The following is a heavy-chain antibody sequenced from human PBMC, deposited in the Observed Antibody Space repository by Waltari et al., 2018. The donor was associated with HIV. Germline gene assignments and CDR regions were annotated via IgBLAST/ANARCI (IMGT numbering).Heavy chain of an antibody. J-gene: IGHJ3*02. CDR2: ISGSGGST. CDR3: AKDGWRIVVVTAMYGAFDI. V-gene: IGHV3-23*01. Sequence: EVQLLESGGGLVQPGGSLRLSCAASGFTFSSYAMSWVRQAPGKGLEWVSAISGSGGSTYYADSVKGRFTITRDNSKNTLYLQMNSLRAEDTAVYYCAKDGWRIVVVTAMYGAFDIWGQGTMVTVAS. D-gene: IGHD2-21*02. CDR1: GFTFSSYA.